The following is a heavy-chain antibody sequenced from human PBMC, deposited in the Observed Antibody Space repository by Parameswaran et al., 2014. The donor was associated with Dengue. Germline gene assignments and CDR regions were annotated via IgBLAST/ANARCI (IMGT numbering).Heavy chain of an antibody. D-gene: IGHD6-19*01. Sequence: VRQAPGKGLEWVAVISYDGSNKYYADSVKGRFTISRDNSKNTLYLQMNSLRAEDTAVYYCARDIEYSSGWSHFDYWARNLVTVSS. CDR2: ISYDGSNK. V-gene: IGHV3-30-3*01. CDR3: ARDIEYSSGWSHFDY. J-gene: IGHJ4*01.